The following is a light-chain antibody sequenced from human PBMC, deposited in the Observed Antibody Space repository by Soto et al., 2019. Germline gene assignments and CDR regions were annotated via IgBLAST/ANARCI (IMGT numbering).Light chain of an antibody. CDR1: QGISNY. Sequence: DIQMTQSPSSLSASVGDRVTITCRASQGISNYLAWYQQIPGKVPKLLISAASTLQSGVTSRFSGSGSGTDFTLTISSLQPEDVATYYCQKYTNVPAFGGGTKVEIK. V-gene: IGKV1-27*01. CDR3: QKYTNVPA. J-gene: IGKJ4*01. CDR2: AAS.